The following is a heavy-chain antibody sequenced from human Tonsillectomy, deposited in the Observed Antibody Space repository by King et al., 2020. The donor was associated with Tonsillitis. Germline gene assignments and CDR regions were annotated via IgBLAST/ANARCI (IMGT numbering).Heavy chain of an antibody. J-gene: IGHJ6*02. CDR2: IHHSGST. CDR3: AAGLTNYHDSINYYYYYYGMDV. Sequence: VQLQESGPGLVKPSETLSLTCTVSGYSISSGYYWGWIRQPPGKGLEWIGSIHHSGSTHYNPSLKSRVTISVDTSKNQFSLKMSSVTAADTAVDYCAAGLTNYHDSINYYYYYYGMDVWGQGTTVTVSS. D-gene: IGHD3-22*01. V-gene: IGHV4-38-2*02. CDR1: GYSISSGYY.